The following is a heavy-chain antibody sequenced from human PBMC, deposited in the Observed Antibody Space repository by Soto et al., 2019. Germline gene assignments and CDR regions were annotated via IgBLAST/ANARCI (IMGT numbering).Heavy chain of an antibody. CDR3: ASGAWEPPFHF. J-gene: IGHJ4*02. CDR2: ISAYNSIT. Sequence: QVQVLQSGAEVKKPGASVKVSCKTSGVAFTTYGFSWVRQAPGQGLEWMGWISAYNSITYYAQNFQGRVTMTKDTSTSTAYMELRGLRSDDTAIYYCASGAWEPPFHFWGQGTLVTVSS. CDR1: GVAFTTYG. D-gene: IGHD1-26*01. V-gene: IGHV1-18*01.